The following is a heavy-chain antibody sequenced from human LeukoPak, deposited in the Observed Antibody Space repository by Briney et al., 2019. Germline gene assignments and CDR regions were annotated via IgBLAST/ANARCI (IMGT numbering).Heavy chain of an antibody. D-gene: IGHD3-9*01. CDR1: GGSISSYY. CDR2: IYYSGST. V-gene: IGHV4-59*01. J-gene: IGHJ5*02. Sequence: SETLSLTCTVSGGSISSYYWSWIRQPPGKGLEWIGYIYYSGSTNYNPSLKSRVTISVDTSKNQFSLKLSSVTAADTAVYYCARGTHRYYDFLPVYPFDPGGQGTLVTVSS. CDR3: ARGTHRYYDFLPVYPFDP.